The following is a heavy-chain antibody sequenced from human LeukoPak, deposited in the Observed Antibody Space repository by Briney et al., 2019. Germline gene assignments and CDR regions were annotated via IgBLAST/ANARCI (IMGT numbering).Heavy chain of an antibody. J-gene: IGHJ5*02. V-gene: IGHV4-59*08. CDR3: ARHPFQYPFDH. Sequence: SETLSLTCTVSGASVSSDYWSWIRQSPGKGLEWIGYIYHSGHTMSNPSLKSRVSLSFDTSNNQFSLKLSSVTAADTAVYYCARHPFQYPFDHWGQGTVVSVSS. CDR1: GASVSSDY. D-gene: IGHD4-4*01. CDR2: IYHSGHT.